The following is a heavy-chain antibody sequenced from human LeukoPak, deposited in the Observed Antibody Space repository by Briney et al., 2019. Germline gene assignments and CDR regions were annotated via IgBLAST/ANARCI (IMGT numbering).Heavy chain of an antibody. D-gene: IGHD2-2*01. CDR1: GFTVSSNY. Sequence: PGGSLRLSCAASGFTVSSNYMSWVRQAPGKGLEWVSVIYSGGGTYYADSVKGRFTISRHNSKNTLYLQMNSLRAEDTAVYYCARIAAATNYYYYGMDVWGQGTTVTVSS. CDR2: IYSGGGT. CDR3: ARIAAATNYYYYGMDV. V-gene: IGHV3-53*04. J-gene: IGHJ6*02.